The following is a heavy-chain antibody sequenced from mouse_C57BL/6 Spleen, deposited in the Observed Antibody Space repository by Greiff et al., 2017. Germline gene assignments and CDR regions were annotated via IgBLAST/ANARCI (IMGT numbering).Heavy chain of an antibody. J-gene: IGHJ4*01. D-gene: IGHD1-1*01. CDR3: ATTVEHYYAMDY. CDR2: IYPGSGNT. V-gene: IGHV1-76*01. Sequence: QVQLQQSGAELVRPGASVKLSCKASGYTFTDYYINWVKQRPGQGLEWIARIYPGSGNTYYNEKFKGKATLTAEQSSSTAYMQLSILTSEDSAVYFCATTVEHYYAMDYWGQGTSVTVSS. CDR1: GYTFTDYY.